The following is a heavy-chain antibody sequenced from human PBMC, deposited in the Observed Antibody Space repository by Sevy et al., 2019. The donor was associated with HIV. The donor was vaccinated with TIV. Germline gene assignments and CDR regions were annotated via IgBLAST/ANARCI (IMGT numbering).Heavy chain of an antibody. V-gene: IGHV3-30-3*01. Sequence: GGSLRLSCAASGFTFSSYAMHWVRQAPGKGLEWVAVISYDGSNKYYADSAKGRFTISRDNSKNTLYLQMNSLRAEDTAVYYCARGPFIAAAGTVYFDYWGQGTLVTVSS. CDR2: ISYDGSNK. D-gene: IGHD6-13*01. CDR3: ARGPFIAAAGTVYFDY. J-gene: IGHJ4*02. CDR1: GFTFSSYA.